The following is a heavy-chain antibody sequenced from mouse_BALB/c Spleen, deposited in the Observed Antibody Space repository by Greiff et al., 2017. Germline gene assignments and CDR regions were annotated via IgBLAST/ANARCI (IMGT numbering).Heavy chain of an antibody. CDR2: IYPGSGST. Sequence: QVQLKEPGAELVKPGTSVKLSCKASGYNFTSYWINWVKLRPGQGLEWIGDIYPGSGSTNYNEKFKSKATLTVDTSSSTAYMQLSSLASEDSALYYCAKEDSYAMDYWGQGTSVTVSS. V-gene: IGHV1-55*01. CDR1: GYNFTSYW. CDR3: AKEDSYAMDY. J-gene: IGHJ4*01.